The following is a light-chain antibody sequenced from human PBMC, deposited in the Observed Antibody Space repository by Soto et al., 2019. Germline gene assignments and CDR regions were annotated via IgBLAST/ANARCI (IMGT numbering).Light chain of an antibody. Sequence: QSVLTQPPSVSGTPGQRVTISCSGSSSNIGSNYIYWYQQFPGMAPKLLIYRNDQRPSGVPDRFSGPKSGTSGSLAISGLRSEDEADYYCTTWDDSLSGGVFGTGTKVTVL. CDR1: SSNIGSNY. CDR2: RND. V-gene: IGLV1-47*01. J-gene: IGLJ1*01. CDR3: TTWDDSLSGGV.